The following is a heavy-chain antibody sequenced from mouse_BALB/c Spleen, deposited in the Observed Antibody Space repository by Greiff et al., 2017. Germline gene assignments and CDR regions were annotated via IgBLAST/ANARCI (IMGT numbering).Heavy chain of an antibody. Sequence: EVHLVESGPGLVKPSQSLSLTCSVTGYSITSGYYWNWIRQFPGNKLEWMGYISYDGSNNYNPSLKNRISITRDTSKNQFFLKLNSVTTEDTATYYCARSPLYDHFAYWGQGTLVTVSA. CDR2: ISYDGSN. V-gene: IGHV3-6*02. CDR1: GYSITSGYY. CDR3: ARSPLYDHFAY. J-gene: IGHJ3*01. D-gene: IGHD1-1*01.